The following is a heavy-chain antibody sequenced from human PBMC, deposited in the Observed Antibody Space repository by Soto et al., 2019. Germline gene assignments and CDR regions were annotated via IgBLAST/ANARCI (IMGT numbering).Heavy chain of an antibody. CDR2: IIPIFGTA. D-gene: IGHD3-16*01. CDR1: GGTFSSYA. CDR3: GGGGGGGLWVAWFAP. J-gene: IGHJ5*02. Sequence: QVQLVQSGAEVKKPGSSVKVSCKASGGTFSSYAISWVRQAPGQGLEWMGGIIPIFGTANYAQKFQGRVTIPAEKPTSPAYVERGSLGWGAAGVFCGGGGGGGGLWVAWFAPWGQGTLVTVSS. V-gene: IGHV1-69*06.